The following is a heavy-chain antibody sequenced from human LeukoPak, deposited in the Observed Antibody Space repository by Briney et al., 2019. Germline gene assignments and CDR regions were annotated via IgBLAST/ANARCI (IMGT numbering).Heavy chain of an antibody. CDR1: GFTFSSYS. D-gene: IGHD5-18*01. CDR2: ISGSGGST. CDR3: AKGSWIQLWLISYAFDI. V-gene: IGHV3-23*01. J-gene: IGHJ3*02. Sequence: PGGSLRLSCAASGFTFSSYSMNWVRQAPGKGLEWVSAISGSGGSTYYADSVKGRFTISRDNSKNTLYLQMNSLRAEDTAVYYCAKGSWIQLWLISYAFDIWGQGTMVTVSS.